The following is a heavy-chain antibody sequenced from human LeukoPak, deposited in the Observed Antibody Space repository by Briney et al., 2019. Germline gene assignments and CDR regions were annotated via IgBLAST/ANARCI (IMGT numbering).Heavy chain of an antibody. CDR1: GYTFTGYY. CDR3: ARDDSGSYYFDY. V-gene: IGHV1-2*02. J-gene: IGHJ4*02. CDR2: INPNSGGT. Sequence: ASVKVSCKASGYTFTGYYMHWVRQAPGKGLEWMGWINPNSGGTNYAQKFQGRVTMTRDTSISTAHMELSRLRSDDTAVYYCARDDSGSYYFDYWGQGTLVTVSS. D-gene: IGHD1-26*01.